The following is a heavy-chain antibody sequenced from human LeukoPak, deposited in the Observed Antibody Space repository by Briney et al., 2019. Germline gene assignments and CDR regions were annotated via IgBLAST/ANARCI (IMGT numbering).Heavy chain of an antibody. J-gene: IGHJ4*02. Sequence: PSQTLSLTCTVSGGSISSGNYYWSWIRQHPGKGLEWIGYIYYSGSTYYNPSLKSRVTISVDTSKNQFSLKLSSVTAADTAVYYCARAGGYDLFDYWGQGTLVTVSS. CDR2: IYYSGST. D-gene: IGHD5-12*01. V-gene: IGHV4-31*03. CDR1: GGSISSGNYY. CDR3: ARAGGYDLFDY.